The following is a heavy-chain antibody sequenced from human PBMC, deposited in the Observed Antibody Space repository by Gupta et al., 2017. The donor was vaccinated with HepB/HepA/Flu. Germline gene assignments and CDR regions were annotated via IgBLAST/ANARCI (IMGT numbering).Heavy chain of an antibody. CDR3: ASYGRGYSYGLWFGENSFDY. CDR2: IKQDGSEK. CDR1: GFTFSSYW. J-gene: IGHJ4*02. Sequence: EVQLVESGGGLVQPGGSLRLSCAASGFTFSSYWMSWVRQAPGKGLEWVANIKQDGSEKYYVDSVKGRFTISRDNAKNSLYLQMNSLRAEDTAVYYCASYGRGYSYGLWFGENSFDYWGQGTLVTVSS. V-gene: IGHV3-7*01. D-gene: IGHD5-18*01.